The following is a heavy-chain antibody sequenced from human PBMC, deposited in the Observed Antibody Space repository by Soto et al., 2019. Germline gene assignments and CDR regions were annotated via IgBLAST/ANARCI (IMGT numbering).Heavy chain of an antibody. D-gene: IGHD1-1*01. CDR1: GFMFSNHG. V-gene: IGHV3-33*01. Sequence: QVQLVESGGGVVQPGRSLRLSCAASGFMFSNHGMHWVRQAPGKGLEWVAVIWSDGNNRYYADSVKGRFTISRDNSKNTYYLQMNSLGAEDTAVYYCVRGDNWNDEASDYWGQGTLVTVSS. CDR3: VRGDNWNDEASDY. CDR2: IWSDGNNR. J-gene: IGHJ4*02.